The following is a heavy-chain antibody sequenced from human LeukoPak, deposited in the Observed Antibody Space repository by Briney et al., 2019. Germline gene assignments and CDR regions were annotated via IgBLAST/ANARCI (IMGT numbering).Heavy chain of an antibody. D-gene: IGHD3-22*01. CDR1: GFTFSRYS. CDR2: ISSSSSYI. V-gene: IGHV3-21*01. Sequence: GGSLRLSCAASGFTFSRYSINWVRQAPGKGLEWVSSISSSSSYIYYTDSVKGRFTISRDNAKNSLYLQMNSLRGEDTAVYYCARGPDYYDSSGYYSSYWGQGTLVTVSS. CDR3: ARGPDYYDSSGYYSSY. J-gene: IGHJ4*02.